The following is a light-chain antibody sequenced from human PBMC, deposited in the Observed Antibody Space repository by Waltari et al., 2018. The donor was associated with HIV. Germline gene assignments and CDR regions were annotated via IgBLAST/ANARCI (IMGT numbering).Light chain of an antibody. CDR2: EVS. Sequence: QSALTQAASVSGSPGQSITISCTGSSSDIGASNYVSWYQQHPDKVPKLVMYEVSNRPSGISNRFAGSKSGSTASLTISGLQADDEASYYCSSYTASSTLDVVFGGGTRLTVL. J-gene: IGLJ2*01. V-gene: IGLV2-14*03. CDR3: SSYTASSTLDVV. CDR1: SSDIGASNY.